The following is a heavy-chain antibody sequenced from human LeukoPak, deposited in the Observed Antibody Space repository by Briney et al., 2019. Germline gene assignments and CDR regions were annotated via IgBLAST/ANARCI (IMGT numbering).Heavy chain of an antibody. J-gene: IGHJ3*02. CDR2: IYYSGST. Sequence: PSQTLSLTCTVSGGSISSGDYYWNWIRQPPGKGLEWIGNIYYSGSTYYSPSLRSRVIISADTSKNQFSLKLSSVTAADTAVYYCARFVDTAMVRRAFDIWGQGTMVTVSS. V-gene: IGHV4-30-4*08. D-gene: IGHD5-18*01. CDR1: GGSISSGDYY. CDR3: ARFVDTAMVRRAFDI.